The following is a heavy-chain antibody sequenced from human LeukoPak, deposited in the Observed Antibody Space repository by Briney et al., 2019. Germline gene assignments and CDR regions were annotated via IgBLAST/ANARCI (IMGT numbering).Heavy chain of an antibody. CDR3: AKARGHGDVFGY. V-gene: IGHV3-30*18. Sequence: PGGSLRLSCAASGFTFSSYGMHWVRQAPGKGLEWVAVISNDGRTKYYSDSVKGRFTISRDNSKNTLDLQTNSLRAEDTAVYYCAKARGHGDVFGYWGQGTLVTVSS. J-gene: IGHJ4*02. D-gene: IGHD4-17*01. CDR2: ISNDGRTK. CDR1: GFTFSSYG.